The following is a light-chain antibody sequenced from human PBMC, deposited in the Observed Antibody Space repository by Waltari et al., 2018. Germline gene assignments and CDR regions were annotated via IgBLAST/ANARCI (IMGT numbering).Light chain of an antibody. V-gene: IGLV2-14*01. Sequence: SAPTPPAPVSGPPGQSIPIPCPGTASDLWAFVLVPLYQQHPGKAPHLIIYEVSNRPAGISNRFSASKSGNTASLTISGLQAEDEADYYCSSYTTSSAPGVFGTGTRVTVL. CDR3: SSYTTSSAPGV. CDR2: EVS. CDR1: ASDLWAFVL. J-gene: IGLJ1*01.